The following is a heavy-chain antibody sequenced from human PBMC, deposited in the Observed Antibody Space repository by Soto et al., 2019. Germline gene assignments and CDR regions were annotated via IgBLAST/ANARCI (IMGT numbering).Heavy chain of an antibody. CDR2: IIPIFGTA. D-gene: IGHD5-18*01. Sequence: QVQLVQSGAEVKKPGSSVKVSCKASGGTFSSYAISWVRQTPGQGLEWMGGIIPIFGTANYAQKFQGRVTITADESTSTAYMELSSLRSEDTAVYYCARSSYGSTVDYYYGMDVWGQGTTVTVSS. CDR1: GGTFSSYA. J-gene: IGHJ6*02. CDR3: ARSSYGSTVDYYYGMDV. V-gene: IGHV1-69*01.